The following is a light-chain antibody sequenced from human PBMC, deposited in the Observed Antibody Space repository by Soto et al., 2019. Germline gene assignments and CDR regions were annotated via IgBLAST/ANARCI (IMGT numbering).Light chain of an antibody. CDR1: QDIAHN. Sequence: IQLTQSPSVLSASIGDRVSISCRASQDIAHNLNWYQQKPGRAPQLLIFEKSTLLFGVPARFSGSGSGTEFTLTISSLQPEDFGSYYCQQSSAHPLFFGGGTRVQSK. J-gene: IGKJ4*01. CDR2: EKS. CDR3: QQSSAHPLF. V-gene: IGKV1-9*01.